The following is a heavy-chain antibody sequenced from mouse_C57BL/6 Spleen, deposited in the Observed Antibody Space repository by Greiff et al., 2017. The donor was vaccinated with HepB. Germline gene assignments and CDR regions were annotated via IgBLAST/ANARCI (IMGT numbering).Heavy chain of an antibody. J-gene: IGHJ4*01. D-gene: IGHD2-5*01. V-gene: IGHV3-6*01. Sequence: EVKLQESGPGLVKPSQSLSLTCSVTGYSITSGYYWNWIRQFPGNKLEWMGYISYDGSNNYNPSLKNRISITRDTSKNQFFLKLNSVTTEDTATYYCAREDYSNAMDYWGQGTSVTVSS. CDR1: GYSITSGYY. CDR2: ISYDGSN. CDR3: AREDYSNAMDY.